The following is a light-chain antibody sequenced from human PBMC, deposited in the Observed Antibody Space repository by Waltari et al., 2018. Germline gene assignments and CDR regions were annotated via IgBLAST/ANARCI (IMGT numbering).Light chain of an antibody. CDR2: SNN. Sequence: QSVLTQPPSASGTPGQRVTISCSGSGSNIGNNYGSWYQQLPGTAPKLLIYSNNQPHSGGPDRCAGSKYGAEASLCISVLRSEDEGDYDCAAWDDSLSGCVFGGGTKLTVL. CDR3: AAWDDSLSGCV. CDR1: GSNIGNNY. J-gene: IGLJ3*02. V-gene: IGLV1-47*02.